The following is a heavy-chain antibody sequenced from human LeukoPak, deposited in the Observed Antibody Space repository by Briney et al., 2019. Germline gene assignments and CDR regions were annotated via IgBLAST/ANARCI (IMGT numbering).Heavy chain of an antibody. CDR3: ASQEQWPLARNWFDP. Sequence: EASVTVSCKASGYTFTGYYMHWVRQAPGQGLEWMGWINPNSGGTNYAQKFQGRVTMTRDTSISTAYMELSRLRSDDTAVYYCASQEQWPLARNWFDPWGQGTLVTVSS. V-gene: IGHV1-2*02. CDR1: GYTFTGYY. J-gene: IGHJ5*02. D-gene: IGHD6-19*01. CDR2: INPNSGGT.